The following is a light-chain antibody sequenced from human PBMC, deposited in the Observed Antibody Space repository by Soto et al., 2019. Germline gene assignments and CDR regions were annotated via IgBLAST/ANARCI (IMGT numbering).Light chain of an antibody. CDR3: TSPTPGGPYV. J-gene: IGLJ1*01. Sequence: QSALTQPASVSGSPGQSITISCTGTSSDVGNYNYVSWYQQYPGRVPKLLIYMVSNRASGVSNRFSGSKSGNTASLTISGLQAEDEADYFCTSPTPGGPYVFGTGTKVTVL. CDR1: SSDVGNYNY. V-gene: IGLV2-14*01. CDR2: MVS.